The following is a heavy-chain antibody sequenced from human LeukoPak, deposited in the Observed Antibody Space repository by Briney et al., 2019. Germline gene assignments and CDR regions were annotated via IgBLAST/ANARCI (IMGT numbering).Heavy chain of an antibody. D-gene: IGHD2-15*01. CDR3: AKHGYCSGFSCFFDF. Sequence: GGSLRLSCGASVFTSSSNVMQWVRQAPGKGLEWVALISYDGSNKYYADSVKGRFTISRDNSKNTLFLQMNCLRAEGTALYHCAKHGYCSGFSCFFDFWGQGTQVTVSS. J-gene: IGHJ5*01. CDR1: VFTSSSNV. CDR2: ISYDGSNK. V-gene: IGHV3-30*18.